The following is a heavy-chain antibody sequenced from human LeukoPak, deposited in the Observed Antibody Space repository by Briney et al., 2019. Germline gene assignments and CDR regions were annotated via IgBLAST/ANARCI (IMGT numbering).Heavy chain of an antibody. CDR2: INPNSGGT. Sequence: GASVKVSCKASGYTFTGYYMHWVRQAPGQGLEWMGWINPNSGGTNYAQKFQGRVTMTRDTSISTAYLELTSLTSDDTAVYYCARDVHGDYGSGWFDPWGQGTLVSVSS. J-gene: IGHJ5*02. CDR3: ARDVHGDYGSGWFDP. D-gene: IGHD4-17*01. V-gene: IGHV1-2*02. CDR1: GYTFTGYY.